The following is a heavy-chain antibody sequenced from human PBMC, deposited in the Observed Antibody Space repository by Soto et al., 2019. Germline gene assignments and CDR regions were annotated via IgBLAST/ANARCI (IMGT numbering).Heavy chain of an antibody. J-gene: IGHJ6*04. CDR1: GYSFTSYW. Sequence: PGESLKISCKGSGYSFTSYWIGWVRQMPGKGLEWMGIIYPGDSDTRYSPSFQGQVTISADKSISTAYLQWSSLKASDTAMYYCARSILFIAARADYYYGRDVWGKGTTVTVPS. CDR3: ARSILFIAARADYYYGRDV. V-gene: IGHV5-51*01. D-gene: IGHD6-6*01. CDR2: IYPGDSDT.